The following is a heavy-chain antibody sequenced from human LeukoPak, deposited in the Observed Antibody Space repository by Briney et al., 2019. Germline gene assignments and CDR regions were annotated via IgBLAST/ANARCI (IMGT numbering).Heavy chain of an antibody. V-gene: IGHV7-4-1*02. CDR2: INNNTGNP. CDR1: GYTFTSYA. D-gene: IGHD1-26*01. CDR3: ARERRVVGATSFDY. J-gene: IGHJ4*02. Sequence: ASVKVSCRAFGYTFTSYAMNWVRQAPGQGLEWMGWINNNTGNPTYAQGFTGRFGFSLETSVSTAYLQISSLKAEDTAVYFCARERRVVGATSFDYCGQGTLVTVSS.